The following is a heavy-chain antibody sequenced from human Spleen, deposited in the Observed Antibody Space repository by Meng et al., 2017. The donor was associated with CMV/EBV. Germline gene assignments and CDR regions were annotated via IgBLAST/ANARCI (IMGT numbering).Heavy chain of an antibody. J-gene: IGHJ4*02. D-gene: IGHD6-19*01. CDR3: ARDAGTIAVSGIGDY. CDR1: GYIFTKYG. Sequence: SGYIFTKYGVHWLRQAPGQGPEWMGWISAYNGDTMYAPKVQGRVTMTTDTSTSTAYMELRGLRSDDTAVYYWARDAGTIAVSGIGDYWGQGTLVTVSS. V-gene: IGHV1-18*01. CDR2: ISAYNGDT.